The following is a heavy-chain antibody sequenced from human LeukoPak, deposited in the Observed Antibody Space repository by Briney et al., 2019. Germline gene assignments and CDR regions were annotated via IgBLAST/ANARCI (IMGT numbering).Heavy chain of an antibody. CDR2: ISSSSSYT. CDR3: AKRFGSGSPTYFDY. J-gene: IGHJ4*02. Sequence: PGGSLRLSCAASGFTFSDYYMSWIRQAPGKGLEWVSYISSSSSYTNYADSVKGRFTISRDNPKNTLSLQMNSLRAEDTAVYYCAKRFGSGSPTYFDYWGQGTLVTVSS. CDR1: GFTFSDYY. D-gene: IGHD3-10*01. V-gene: IGHV3-11*03.